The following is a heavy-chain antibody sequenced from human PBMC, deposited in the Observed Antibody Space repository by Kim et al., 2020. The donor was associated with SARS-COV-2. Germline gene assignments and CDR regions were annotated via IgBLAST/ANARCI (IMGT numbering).Heavy chain of an antibody. CDR1: GFTFSSYA. CDR2: VSGSGGST. J-gene: IGHJ4*02. Sequence: GGSLRLSCAASGFTFSSYAMSWVRQAPGKGPEWVSLVSGSGGSTYHADSVKGRFAISRDNTKKTLYLQMNSLRAEDTALYYCAKGECYNWSFVDHWGQGTLVTVSS. V-gene: IGHV3-23*01. D-gene: IGHD1-1*01. CDR3: AKGECYNWSFVDH.